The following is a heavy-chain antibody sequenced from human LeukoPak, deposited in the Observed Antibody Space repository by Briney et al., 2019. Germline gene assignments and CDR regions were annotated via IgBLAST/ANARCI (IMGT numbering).Heavy chain of an antibody. V-gene: IGHV1-2*02. D-gene: IGHD6-13*01. CDR3: ARKQQLFSSPDAFDT. CDR2: INPNSGGT. CDR1: GYTFTGYY. Sequence: ASVKVSCKASGYTFTGYYMHWVRQAPGQGLEWMGWINPNSGGTNYAQKFQGRVTMTRDTSISTAYMELSRLRSDDTAVYYCARKQQLFSSPDAFDTWGQGTMVTVSS. J-gene: IGHJ3*02.